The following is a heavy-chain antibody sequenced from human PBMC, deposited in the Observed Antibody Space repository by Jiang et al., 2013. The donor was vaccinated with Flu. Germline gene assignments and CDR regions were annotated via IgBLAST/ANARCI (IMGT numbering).Heavy chain of an antibody. D-gene: IGHD2-2*01. CDR1: GGSISSYY. CDR2: IYYSGST. J-gene: IGHJ5*02. V-gene: IGHV4-59*01. Sequence: SGSGLVKPSETLSLTCTVSGGSISSYYWSWIRQPPGKGLEWIGYIYYSGSTNYNPSLKSRVTISVDTSKNQFSLKLSSVTAADTAVYYCARGRGPAAGNWFDPWGQGTLVTVSS. CDR3: ARGRGPAAGNWFDP.